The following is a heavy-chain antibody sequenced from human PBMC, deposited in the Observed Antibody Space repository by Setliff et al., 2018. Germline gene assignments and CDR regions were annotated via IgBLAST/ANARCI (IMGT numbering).Heavy chain of an antibody. CDR1: GGSINSGVYY. Sequence: PSETLSLTCTVSGGSINSGVYYWAWIRQPPGKGLEWIGRIYYRGDTYYNASLKSRLTLSVDTSKNQVSLNLRSVTAADTAVYYCARTGTYRYFDYWGQGTQVTVSS. D-gene: IGHD1-1*01. CDR2: IYYRGDT. V-gene: IGHV4-39*01. J-gene: IGHJ4*02. CDR3: ARTGTYRYFDY.